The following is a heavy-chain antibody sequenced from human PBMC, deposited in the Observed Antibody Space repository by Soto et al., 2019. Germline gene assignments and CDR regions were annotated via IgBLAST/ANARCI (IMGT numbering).Heavy chain of an antibody. D-gene: IGHD3-3*01. J-gene: IGHJ4*02. V-gene: IGHV5-51*03. CDR1: GYNFAGYW. CDR2: IYLSDSDT. Sequence: GESVRISXKGSGYNFAGYWIAWVRQMPGKGLELMGIIYLSDSDTRYRPSFQGQVTISADKSISSAYLQWSSLRASDTAMYYCARGGVSTRTFDYWGQGTPVTVSS. CDR3: ARGGVSTRTFDY.